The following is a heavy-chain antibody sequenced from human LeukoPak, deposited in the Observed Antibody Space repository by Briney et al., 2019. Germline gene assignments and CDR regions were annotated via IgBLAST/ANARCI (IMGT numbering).Heavy chain of an antibody. CDR3: AAGYSVYEYPNC. V-gene: IGHV1-58*01. Sequence: SVKVSCKASGFTFTSSAVQWVRQARGQRLEWIGWIVVGSGNTNYAQKFQERVIIIRDMSTRTVYMELSSLTFEDTAVYYCAAGYSVYEYPNCWGRGTLVTVSS. CDR2: IVVGSGNT. CDR1: GFTFTSSA. D-gene: IGHD5/OR15-5a*01. J-gene: IGHJ4*02.